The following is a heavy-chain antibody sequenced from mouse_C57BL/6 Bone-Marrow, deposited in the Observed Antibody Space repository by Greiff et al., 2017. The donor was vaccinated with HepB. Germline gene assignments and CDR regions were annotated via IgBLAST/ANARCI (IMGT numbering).Heavy chain of an antibody. CDR2: INPSSGYT. Sequence: VQLVESGAELARPGASVKMSCKASGYTFTSYTMHWVKQRPGQGLEWIGYINPSSGYTKYNQKFKDKAKLTADKSSSTAYMQLSSLTSEDSAVYYCARCVCHWYFDVWGTGTTVTVSS. CDR1: GYTFTSYT. CDR3: ARCVCHWYFDV. V-gene: IGHV1-4*01. J-gene: IGHJ1*03.